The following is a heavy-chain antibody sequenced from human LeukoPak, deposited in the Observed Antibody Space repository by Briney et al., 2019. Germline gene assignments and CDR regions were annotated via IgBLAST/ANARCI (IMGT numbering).Heavy chain of an antibody. J-gene: IGHJ4*02. V-gene: IGHV1-18*01. D-gene: IGHD2-15*01. Sequence: ASVKVSCKASGDTFTTYGITWVRQAPGQGLEWMGWISGYNGNTEYTQKFQGRVAMTRDTSTSTAYMELRGLRSDDTAVYYCARGLSCSGNTCYAAHFDSWGQGTLVTVSS. CDR3: ARGLSCSGNTCYAAHFDS. CDR1: GDTFTTYG. CDR2: ISGYNGNT.